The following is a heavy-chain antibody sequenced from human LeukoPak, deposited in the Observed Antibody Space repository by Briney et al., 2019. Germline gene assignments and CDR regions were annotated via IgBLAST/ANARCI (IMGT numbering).Heavy chain of an antibody. D-gene: IGHD3-16*01. CDR3: PRAPIPYDRRRPGCRFEP. CDR1: GFTFSSYA. CDR2: ISGSGGST. J-gene: IGHJ5*02. V-gene: IGHV3-23*01. Sequence: PGGSLRLSCAASGFTFSSYAMSWVRQAPGKGLEWVSPISGSGGSTYYADSVKGRFTISRDNSKNTLYLQMNSLRAEDTAVYYCPRAPIPYDRRRPGCRFEPWGEGALVSVAS.